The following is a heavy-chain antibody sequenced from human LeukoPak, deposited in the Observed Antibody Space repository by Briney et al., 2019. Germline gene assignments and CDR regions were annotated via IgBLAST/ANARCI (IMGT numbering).Heavy chain of an antibody. CDR2: INWNGGGT. CDR3: ARAEWYFYDSSGYHGAFDI. V-gene: IGHV3-20*04. CDR1: GFTADEYA. Sequence: GGSLRLSCAASGFTADEYAMSGVSQAPGKGLEWVSGINWNGGGTSYADSVKGRFTIFRDNAKSSLYLQMNFPRAEDTALYYCARAEWYFYDSSGYHGAFDIWGQGTMVTVSS. J-gene: IGHJ3*02. D-gene: IGHD3-22*01.